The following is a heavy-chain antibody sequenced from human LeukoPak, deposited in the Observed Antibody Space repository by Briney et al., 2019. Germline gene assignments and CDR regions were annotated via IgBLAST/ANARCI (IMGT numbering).Heavy chain of an antibody. D-gene: IGHD6-13*01. J-gene: IGHJ4*02. CDR1: GGSISSSSYY. Sequence: TSETLPLTCTVSGGSISSSSYYMSWVRQAPGKGLEWVSVIYSGGSTYYADSVKGRFTISRDNSKNTLYLQMNSLRAEDTAVYYCARDVAAASFLGVLGYWGQGTLVTVSS. V-gene: IGHV3-53*05. CDR2: IYSGGST. CDR3: ARDVAAASFLGVLGY.